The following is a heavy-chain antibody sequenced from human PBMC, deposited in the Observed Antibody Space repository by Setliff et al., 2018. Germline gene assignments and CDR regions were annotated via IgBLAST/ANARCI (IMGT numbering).Heavy chain of an antibody. CDR1: GSSFSSYT. CDR3: ARDDSSGYHTTYFDY. CDR2: FIHMEGSA. Sequence: GASVTVSCKASGSSFSSYTISWVRQAPGQGLEWMGRFIHMEGSADYAQNFQGRVTIIADKATSTVYMELSSLRSEDTAVYSCARDDSSGYHTTYFDYWGQGTLVTVSS. V-gene: IGHV1-69*08. D-gene: IGHD3-22*01. J-gene: IGHJ4*02.